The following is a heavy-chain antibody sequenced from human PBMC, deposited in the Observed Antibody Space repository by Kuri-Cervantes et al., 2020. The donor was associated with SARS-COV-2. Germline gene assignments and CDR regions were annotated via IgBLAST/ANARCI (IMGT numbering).Heavy chain of an antibody. CDR3: ARHGNTRITIFGVVISDGMDV. CDR2: IDPSDSYT. Sequence: GGSLRLSCKGSGYSFTSYWISWVRQMPGKGLEWMGRIDPSDSYTNYSPSFQGHVTISADKSISTAYLQWSSLKASDTAMYYCARHGNTRITIFGVVISDGMDVWGQGTTVTVSS. CDR1: GYSFTSYW. D-gene: IGHD3-3*01. V-gene: IGHV5-10-1*01. J-gene: IGHJ6*02.